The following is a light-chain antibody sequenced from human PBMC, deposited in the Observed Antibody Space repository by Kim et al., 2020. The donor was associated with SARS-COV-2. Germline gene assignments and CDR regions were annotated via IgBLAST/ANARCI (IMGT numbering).Light chain of an antibody. V-gene: IGKV1-5*01. Sequence: SASVGDRVNITCRASQSISSWLAWYQQKPGKAPKLLIYDASSLESGVPSRFSGSGSGTEFTLTISSLQPDDFATYYCQQYNSYPYTFGQGTKLEI. J-gene: IGKJ2*01. CDR3: QQYNSYPYT. CDR1: QSISSW. CDR2: DAS.